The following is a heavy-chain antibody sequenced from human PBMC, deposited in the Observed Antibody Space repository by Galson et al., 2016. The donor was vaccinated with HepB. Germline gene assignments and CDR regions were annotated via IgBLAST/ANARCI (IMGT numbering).Heavy chain of an antibody. V-gene: IGHV3-30-3*01. J-gene: IGHJ3*02. CDR1: RFTFSRNA. CDR3: ATDPYVDNDAYDI. D-gene: IGHD3-16*01. Sequence: SLRLSCAASRFTFSRNATHWVRQAPGKRLDWVAAISYDGRDKYDAESVKGGFTISSDNSRNMVYLAMNSLRPENTAGYYCATDPYVDNDAYDIWGQGTMVSVSS. CDR2: ISYDGRDK.